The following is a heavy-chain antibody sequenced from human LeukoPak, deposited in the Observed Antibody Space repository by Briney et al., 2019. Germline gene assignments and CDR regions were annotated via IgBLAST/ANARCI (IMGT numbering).Heavy chain of an antibody. CDR1: GFTFTTYG. V-gene: IGHV3-23*01. CDR3: AKDDYYDSSGDPNWFDP. CDR2: IGGSGTRT. Sequence: GGTLRLSCSASGFTFTTYGMNWVRQAPGKGLEWVSGIGGSGTRTYYADSVKGGFTISRDNSKNTLYLQMNSLRAEDTAVYFCAKDDYYDSSGDPNWFDPWGQGTLVTVSS. J-gene: IGHJ5*02. D-gene: IGHD3-22*01.